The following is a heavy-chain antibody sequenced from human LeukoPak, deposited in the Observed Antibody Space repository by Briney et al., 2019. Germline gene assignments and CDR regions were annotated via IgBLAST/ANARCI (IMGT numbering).Heavy chain of an antibody. CDR3: ARETGELPYYSDY. CDR1: GGSISSYY. D-gene: IGHD3-10*01. CDR2: IYYSGST. J-gene: IGHJ4*02. V-gene: IGHV4-59*12. Sequence: SETLSLTCTVSGGSISSYYWSWIRQPPGKGLEWIGSIYYSGSTYYNPSLKSRVTISGDTSKNQFSLKLSSVTAADTAVYYCARETGELPYYSDYWGQGTLVTVSS.